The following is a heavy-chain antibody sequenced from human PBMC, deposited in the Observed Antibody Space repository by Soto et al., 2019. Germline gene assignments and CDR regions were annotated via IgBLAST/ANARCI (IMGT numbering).Heavy chain of an antibody. J-gene: IGHJ6*02. CDR3: ARELLWFGELSTYYYYGMDV. V-gene: IGHV3-21*01. D-gene: IGHD3-10*01. CDR1: GFTFSSYS. CDR2: ISSSSSYI. Sequence: PGGSLRLSCAASGFTFSSYSMNWVRQAPGKGLEWVSSISSSSSYIYYADSVKGRFTISRDNAKNSLYLQMNSLRAEDTAVYYCARELLWFGELSTYYYYGMDVWGQGTTVTVSS.